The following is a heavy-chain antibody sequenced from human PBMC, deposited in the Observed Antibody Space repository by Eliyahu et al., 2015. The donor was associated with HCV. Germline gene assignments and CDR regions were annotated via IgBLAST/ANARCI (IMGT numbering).Heavy chain of an antibody. J-gene: IGHJ6*02. CDR1: GGSFSXYX. D-gene: IGHD3-10*01. CDR3: ARVLPYYYDSGSSRGSMDV. CDR2: INHSGST. V-gene: IGHV4-34*01. Sequence: QVHLQQWGAGLLKPSETLSLTCXXXGGSFSXYXWSWIRQPPGKGLEWIGEINHSGSTNYXPSLKSRVTISADTSKSQFSLKLSSVTAADTAVYYCARVLPYYYDSGSSRGSMDVWGQGTAVTVSS.